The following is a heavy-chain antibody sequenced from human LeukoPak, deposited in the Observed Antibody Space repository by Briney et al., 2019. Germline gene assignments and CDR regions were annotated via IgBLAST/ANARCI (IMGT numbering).Heavy chain of an antibody. CDR2: ISGSGGRT. Sequence: GGSLRLSCAASGFTFSSYAMSWVRQAPGEGVEGVSAISGSGGRTYYADTVKGRFTISRDNSKNTLYLQMNSLRAEDTAVYYCANPMPDGSYYYMDVWGKGTTVTVSS. J-gene: IGHJ6*03. D-gene: IGHD2-2*01. CDR3: ANPMPDGSYYYMDV. V-gene: IGHV3-23*01. CDR1: GFTFSSYA.